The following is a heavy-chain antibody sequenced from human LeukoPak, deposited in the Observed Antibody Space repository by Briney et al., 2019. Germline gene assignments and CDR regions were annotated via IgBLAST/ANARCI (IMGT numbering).Heavy chain of an antibody. CDR3: ASQGHGLGWFDP. V-gene: IGHV3-66*04. D-gene: IGHD1-26*01. CDR1: GFTVSSNY. J-gene: IGHJ5*02. Sequence: GGSLRLSCAASGFTVSSNYMSRVRQTPGKGLEWVSVIYGSGSTYYADSVKGRFTISRDNSKNTLYLQMDSLRAEDTAVYYCASQGHGLGWFDPWGQGTLVTVSS. CDR2: IYGSGST.